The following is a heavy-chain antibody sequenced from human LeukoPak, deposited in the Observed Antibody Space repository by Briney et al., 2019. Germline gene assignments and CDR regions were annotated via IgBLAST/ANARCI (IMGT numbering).Heavy chain of an antibody. Sequence: ASVKVSCKASGYTFTSYAMNWVRQTPGQGLEWMGWINTNTGNPTYAQGFTGRFVFSLDTSVSTAYLQISSLKAEDTAVYYCARDRVLLWFGESYYFDYWGQGTLVTVSS. D-gene: IGHD3-10*01. J-gene: IGHJ4*02. V-gene: IGHV7-4-1*02. CDR3: ARDRVLLWFGESYYFDY. CDR2: INTNTGNP. CDR1: GYTFTSYA.